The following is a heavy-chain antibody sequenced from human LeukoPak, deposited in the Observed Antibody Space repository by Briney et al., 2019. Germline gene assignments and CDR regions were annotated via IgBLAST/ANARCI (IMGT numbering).Heavy chain of an antibody. CDR3: ARGVPNWFDP. J-gene: IGHJ5*02. CDR2: MHYSGST. Sequence: PSETLSLTCTVSGGSISSYYWSWIRQPPGKGLEWIGYMHYSGSTNYNPSLKSRVTTSVDTSKNQFSLKLSSVTAADTAVYYCARGVPNWFDPWGQGTLVTVSS. CDR1: GGSISSYY. V-gene: IGHV4-59*01.